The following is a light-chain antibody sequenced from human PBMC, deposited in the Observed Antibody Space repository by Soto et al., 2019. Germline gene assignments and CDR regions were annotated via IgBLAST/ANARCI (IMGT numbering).Light chain of an antibody. J-gene: IGKJ1*01. CDR2: DAS. Sequence: EIVLTQSPATLSLSPGERATLSCRASQSVSSYLAWYQQKPGQAPRLLIYDASNRATGIPARFSGSGSGTDFTLTISSLEPEVFAVYYCQQRRNWPPSTLGQGTRVDIK. V-gene: IGKV3-11*01. CDR1: QSVSSY. CDR3: QQRRNWPPST.